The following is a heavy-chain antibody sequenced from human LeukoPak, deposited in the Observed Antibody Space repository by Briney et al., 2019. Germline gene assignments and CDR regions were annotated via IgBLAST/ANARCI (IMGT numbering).Heavy chain of an antibody. CDR2: ITWNRDSI. V-gene: IGHV3-9*03. J-gene: IGHJ4*02. D-gene: IGHD5-12*01. Sequence: GGALTLSCAASGCTFGEYAMHWVRQAPGKGLKGVSGITWNRDSIDYADSVKGRFTISRDNAENSLYLQMNSLSAEDMALYYCAKSHSGYFYYFEYWGQGTLVSVSS. CDR1: GCTFGEYA. CDR3: AKSHSGYFYYFEY.